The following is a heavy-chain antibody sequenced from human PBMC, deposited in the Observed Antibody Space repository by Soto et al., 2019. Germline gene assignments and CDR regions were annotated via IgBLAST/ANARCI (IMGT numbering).Heavy chain of an antibody. Sequence: GSLRLSCAASGFTFSSYGMHWVRQAPGKGLEWVAVISYDGSNKYYADSVKGRFTISRDNSKNTLYLQMNSLRAEDTAVYYCAKAFRGWYGLGVDYWGQGTLVTVSS. J-gene: IGHJ4*02. D-gene: IGHD6-19*01. V-gene: IGHV3-30*18. CDR3: AKAFRGWYGLGVDY. CDR1: GFTFSSYG. CDR2: ISYDGSNK.